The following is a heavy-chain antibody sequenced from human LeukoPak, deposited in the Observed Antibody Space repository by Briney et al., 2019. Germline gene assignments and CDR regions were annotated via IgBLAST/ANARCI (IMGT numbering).Heavy chain of an antibody. CDR3: ARASRWLAFDN. V-gene: IGHV3-66*01. J-gene: IGHJ4*02. CDR2: IYNGDRT. D-gene: IGHD6-19*01. Sequence: GGSLRLSCAASGFTFTTYWMSWVRQAPGKGLAWVSVIYNGDRTSYADSVKDRFTISRDKSKNTLYLQMNSLRDEDTAVYFCARASRWLAFDNWGQGTLVTVSS. CDR1: GFTFTTYW.